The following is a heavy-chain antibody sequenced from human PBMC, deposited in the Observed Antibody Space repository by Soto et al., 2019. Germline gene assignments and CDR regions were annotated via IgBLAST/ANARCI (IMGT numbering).Heavy chain of an antibody. J-gene: IGHJ4*01. CDR3: ARGTRRYYDSSGYRNLLLDY. CDR2: ISYDGGT. CDR1: GGSVIDLHLYY. V-gene: IGHV4-39*01. D-gene: IGHD3-22*01. Sequence: SETLSLTCTVSGGSVIDLHLYYWAWLRQSPGKGLEWLATISYDGGTFYSPSLEIRVTMSVDTSTNQFSVKSSSVTAADTAVYYCARGTRRYYDSSGYRNLLLDYWGQGTLVTVSS.